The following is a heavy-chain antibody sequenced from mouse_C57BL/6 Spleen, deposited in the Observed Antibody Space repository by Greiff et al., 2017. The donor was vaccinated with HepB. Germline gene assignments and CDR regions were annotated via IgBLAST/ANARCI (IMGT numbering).Heavy chain of an antibody. Sequence: EVQVVESGGGLVKPGESLKLSCAASGFTFSDYGMHWVRQAPEKGLEWVAYISSGSSTIYYADTVKGRFTISRDNAKNTLFLQMTSLRSEDTAMYYCARPPFAYWGQGTLVTVSA. CDR2: ISSGSSTI. V-gene: IGHV5-17*01. CDR1: GFTFSDYG. CDR3: ARPPFAY. J-gene: IGHJ3*01.